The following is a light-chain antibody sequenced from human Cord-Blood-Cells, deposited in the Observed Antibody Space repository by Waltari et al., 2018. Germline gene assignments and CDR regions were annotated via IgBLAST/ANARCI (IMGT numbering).Light chain of an antibody. Sequence: QSVLTQPPSASGTPGQRVTISCSGSSSNIGSNTVNWYQQLPGTAPKLLIYSNTQRPSAVPCRFSGSKSGTSASLAISGLQSEDEADYYCAAWDDSLNGWVFGGGTKLTVL. CDR2: SNT. CDR1: SSNIGSNT. CDR3: AAWDDSLNGWV. J-gene: IGLJ3*02. V-gene: IGLV1-44*01.